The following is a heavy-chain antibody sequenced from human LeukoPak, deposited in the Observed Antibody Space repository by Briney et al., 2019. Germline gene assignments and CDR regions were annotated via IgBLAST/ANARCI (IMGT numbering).Heavy chain of an antibody. D-gene: IGHD3-9*01. CDR3: ARSTLDYDILTGYNYYYMDV. CDR2: IYYSGST. Sequence: SETLSLTCTVSGGSISSYYWSWIRQPPGKGLKWIGNIYYSGSTNYNPSLKSRVTISVDTSKNQFSLKLSSVTAADTAVYYCARSTLDYDILTGYNYYYMDVWGKGTTVTISS. J-gene: IGHJ6*03. V-gene: IGHV4-59*01. CDR1: GGSISSYY.